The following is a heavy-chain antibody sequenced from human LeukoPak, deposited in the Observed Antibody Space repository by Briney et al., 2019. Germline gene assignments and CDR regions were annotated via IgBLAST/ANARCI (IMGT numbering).Heavy chain of an antibody. V-gene: IGHV4-39*07. D-gene: IGHD2-2*01. CDR2: IYYSGST. J-gene: IGHJ4*02. CDR1: GGSISSSSYY. Sequence: PSETLSLTCTVSGGSISSSSYYWGWIRQPPGKGLEWIGSIYYSGSTYYNPSLKSRVTISVDRSKNQFSLKLSSVTAADTAVYYCARDQVVPAATHYFDYWGQGTLVTVSS. CDR3: ARDQVVPAATHYFDY.